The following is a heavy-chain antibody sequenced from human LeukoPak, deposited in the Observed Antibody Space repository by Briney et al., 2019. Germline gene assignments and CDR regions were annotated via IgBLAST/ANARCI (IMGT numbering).Heavy chain of an antibody. J-gene: IGHJ5*02. D-gene: IGHD2-21*01. CDR3: AKDYGAHPLRPNWLDP. Sequence: PGGSLRLSCAASGFTFSSYEMNWVRQAPGKGLEWVSVIDRSGVTHYADSVKGRFTISRDNSKNTLYLQMNSLRAEDTGVYYCAKDYGAHPLRPNWLDPWGQGTLVTVSS. CDR2: IDRSGVT. CDR1: GFTFSSYE. V-gene: IGHV3-53*01.